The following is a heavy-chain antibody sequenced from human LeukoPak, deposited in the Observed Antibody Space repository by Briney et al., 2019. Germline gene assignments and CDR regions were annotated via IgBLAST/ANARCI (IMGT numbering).Heavy chain of an antibody. D-gene: IGHD2-2*02. V-gene: IGHV4-59*01. CDR2: VYDSGTT. CDR3: ARYTRYTGAYHLDP. J-gene: IGHJ5*02. Sequence: SETLSLTCTVSGGSISGYYWSWIRQPPGKGLAWIGYVYDSGTTNYNPSLKSRVTISEDTSKNQFSLRMNSVTAADTALYYCARYTRYTGAYHLDPWGQGTLVTVSS. CDR1: GGSISGYY.